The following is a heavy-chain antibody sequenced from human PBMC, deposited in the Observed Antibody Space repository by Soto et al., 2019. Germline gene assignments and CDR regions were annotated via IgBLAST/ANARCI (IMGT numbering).Heavy chain of an antibody. CDR3: AKDPLLYSSSSDHYYYGMDV. V-gene: IGHV3-23*01. J-gene: IGHJ6*02. Sequence: PGGSLRLSCAASGFTFSSYAMSWVRQAPGKGLEWVSAISGSGGSTYYADSVKGRFTISRDNSKNTLYLQMNSLRAEDTAVYYCAKDPLLYSSSSDHYYYGMDVWGQGTTVTVSS. CDR1: GFTFSSYA. CDR2: ISGSGGST. D-gene: IGHD6-6*01.